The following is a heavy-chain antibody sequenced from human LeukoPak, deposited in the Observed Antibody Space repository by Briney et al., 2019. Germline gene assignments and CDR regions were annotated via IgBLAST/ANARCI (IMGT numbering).Heavy chain of an antibody. J-gene: IGHJ3*02. CDR2: IHSSVIA. V-gene: IGHV4-4*07. D-gene: IGHD3-10*01. CDR1: CGSMDTYF. CDR3: ARVPPDYGVIHDAFVI. Sequence: SETLSPTCRVACGSMDTYFWNWVRQSAGKGLELIGRIHSSVIANYTPSLMPRASISIDTSKTQFSVTLTSVTAADTAMYYSARVPPDYGVIHDAFVIWGERTVVTLSS.